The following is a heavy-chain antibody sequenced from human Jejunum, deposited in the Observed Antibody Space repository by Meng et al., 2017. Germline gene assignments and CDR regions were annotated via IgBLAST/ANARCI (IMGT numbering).Heavy chain of an antibody. CDR3: ARDFTAYYGSSPYYPLGGF. D-gene: IGHD3-9*01. Sequence: QVKLVQIGSEVKKPGASVKISCKASGYNFPKYYIHWVRQAPGQGLEWMGVINPSDGTTHYAQASQGRVTVTQDTSTTTVYLEVSSLRSEDTAVYYCARDFTAYYGSSPYYPLGGFWGQGTLVTVSS. CDR2: INPSDGTT. J-gene: IGHJ1*01. V-gene: IGHV1-46*01. CDR1: GYNFPKYY.